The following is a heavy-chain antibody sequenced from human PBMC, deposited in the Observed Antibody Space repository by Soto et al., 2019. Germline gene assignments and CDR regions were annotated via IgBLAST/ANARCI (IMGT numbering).Heavy chain of an antibody. V-gene: IGHV4-39*07. Sequence: AVTRSLTWSVWGAEISSCTCYRGWTCQPPGKGLEWIGSIYYSGSTYYNPSLKSRVTISVDTSKNQFSLKLSSVTAADTAVYYCAIGLKARHTTYNHTWGQGTVLPVSS. CDR2: IYYSGST. D-gene: IGHD6-6*01. CDR1: GAEISSCTCY. CDR3: AIGLKARHTTYNHT. J-gene: IGHJ1*01.